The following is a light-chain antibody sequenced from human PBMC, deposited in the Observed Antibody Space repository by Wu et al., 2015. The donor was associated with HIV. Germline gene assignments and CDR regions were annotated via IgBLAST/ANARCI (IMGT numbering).Light chain of an antibody. V-gene: IGKV1-5*03. CDR1: QNIDHY. Sequence: DIQMTQSPSSLSASVGDSVTITCRAGQNIDHYLNWYQQKPGKAPKLLISQASSLASGVPLRFSGRGSGTEFTLTISSLQPDDFATYYCQQYNTYSTFGQGTKVEIK. CDR3: QQYNTYST. CDR2: QAS. J-gene: IGKJ1*01.